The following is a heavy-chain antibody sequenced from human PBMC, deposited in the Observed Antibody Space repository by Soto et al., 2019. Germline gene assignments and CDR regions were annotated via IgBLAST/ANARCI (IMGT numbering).Heavy chain of an antibody. D-gene: IGHD2-2*02. CDR3: ARVSIGYTSDY. V-gene: IGHV1-2*02. CDR2: INPNSGGT. Sequence: ASVKVSCKASGYTFTGYYMHWVRQAPGQGLEWMGWINPNSGGTNYAQKFQGRVTMTRDTSTSTVYMELSSLRSEDTAVYYCARVSIGYTSDYWGQGTLVTVSS. J-gene: IGHJ4*02. CDR1: GYTFTGYY.